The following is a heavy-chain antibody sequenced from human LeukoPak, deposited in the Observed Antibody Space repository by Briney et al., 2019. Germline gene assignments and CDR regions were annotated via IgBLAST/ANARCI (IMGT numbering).Heavy chain of an antibody. CDR2: IRYDGSNK. V-gene: IGHV3-33*01. CDR3: ARAPSAMVADN. D-gene: IGHD5-18*01. Sequence: PGRSLRLSCAASGFTFSTYGMHWVRQAPGKGLQWVAVIRYDGSNKNYGDSVKGRFTISRDNSKNTLYLQMNSLRAEDTALYYCARAPSAMVADNWGQGTLVTVSS. CDR1: GFTFSTYG. J-gene: IGHJ4*02.